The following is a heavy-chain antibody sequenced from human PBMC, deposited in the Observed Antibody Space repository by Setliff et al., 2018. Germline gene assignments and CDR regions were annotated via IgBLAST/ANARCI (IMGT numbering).Heavy chain of an antibody. CDR3: ARDRGDYYDSSGFNDAFDI. CDR2: INPNSGGT. D-gene: IGHD3-22*01. J-gene: IGHJ3*02. CDR1: GYTFTGYY. Sequence: ASVKVSCKASGYTFTGYYMHWVRQAPGQGLEWMGWINPNSGGTNYAQKFQGRVTMTRDTSISTAYMELSRLRSDDTAVYYCARDRGDYYDSSGFNDAFDIWGQGTMGT. V-gene: IGHV1-2*02.